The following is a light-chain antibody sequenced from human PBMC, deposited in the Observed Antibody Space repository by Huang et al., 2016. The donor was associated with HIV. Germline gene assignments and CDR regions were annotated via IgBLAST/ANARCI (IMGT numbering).Light chain of an antibody. Sequence: EIVMTQSPVTLSVSPGERAPLSCRASQSVSNNLAWYQQKPGQAPRLLIYGASTRATGIPARFTLTITSLQSEDFAFYYCQQYNNWPLTFGGGTKVEIK. CDR1: QSVSNN. CDR3: QQYNNWPLT. V-gene: IGKV3-15*01. CDR2: GAS. J-gene: IGKJ4*01.